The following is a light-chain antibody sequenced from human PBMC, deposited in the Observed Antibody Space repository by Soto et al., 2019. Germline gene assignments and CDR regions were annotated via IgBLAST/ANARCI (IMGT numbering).Light chain of an antibody. V-gene: IGKV3-15*01. CDR2: GAS. CDR1: KNLSRN. J-gene: IGKJ2*01. Sequence: EMVITQSPATLSVSPGERATLSSRASKNLSRNLAWYQQQPGQAPRLLIYGASTRATGIPARFSGSGSGTDFTLTISSLQSEDFAVYYCQQYDNWPHTFGQGTKLEI. CDR3: QQYDNWPHT.